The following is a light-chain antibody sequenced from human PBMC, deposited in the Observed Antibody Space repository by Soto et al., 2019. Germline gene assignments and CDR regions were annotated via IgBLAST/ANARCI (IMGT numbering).Light chain of an antibody. Sequence: EILMTQSPATLSVSPGERATLSCRASQSVSDSLAWYQQTPGQAPRLVIYGASTRATDIPARFSGSGSGTEFTLTISSLQPEDFAVYYCQQYKYWTRTFGQGTKVDIK. CDR3: QQYKYWTRT. CDR2: GAS. CDR1: QSVSDS. J-gene: IGKJ1*01. V-gene: IGKV3-15*01.